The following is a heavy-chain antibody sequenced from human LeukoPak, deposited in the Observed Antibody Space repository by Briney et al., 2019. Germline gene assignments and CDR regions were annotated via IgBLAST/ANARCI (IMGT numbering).Heavy chain of an antibody. J-gene: IGHJ4*02. V-gene: IGHV3-30-3*01. CDR3: ARDGVWEWLPKYCFDY. Sequence: RTGGSLRLSCAASGFTFSSYAMHWVRQAPGKGLEWVTVISYDGSNKYYADSVKGRFTISRDNSKNTLYLQMNSLRAEDTAVYYCARDGVWEWLPKYCFDYWGQGTLVTVSS. CDR2: ISYDGSNK. CDR1: GFTFSSYA. D-gene: IGHD5-12*01.